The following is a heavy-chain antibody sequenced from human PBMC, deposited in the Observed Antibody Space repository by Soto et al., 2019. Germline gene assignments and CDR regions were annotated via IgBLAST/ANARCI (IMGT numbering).Heavy chain of an antibody. J-gene: IGHJ4*02. Sequence: QVVLQESGPGLVKPSETLSLTCSVSGRSITSYYWSWVRQPPGKGLEWIGYIYDNGITSQNPSLKSRVTRSADTSQNQFSLKLTSVTGEDTAVYYCARTYDSNGYANEFDSWGQGILVTVTS. CDR3: ARTYDSNGYANEFDS. CDR2: IYDNGIT. V-gene: IGHV4-59*12. D-gene: IGHD3-22*01. CDR1: GRSITSYY.